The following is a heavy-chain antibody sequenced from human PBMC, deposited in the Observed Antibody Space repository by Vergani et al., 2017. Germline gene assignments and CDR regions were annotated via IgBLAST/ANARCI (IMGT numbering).Heavy chain of an antibody. Sequence: QVQLQESGPGLLKTSETLSLTCNVSGVSITRGNYWGWVRQSPGTGLEWIGYIYHSGSTYYNPSLKSRVTISVDRSKNQFSLKLSSVTAADTAVYYCARAGGYCSSTSCPRGFDPWGQGTLVTVSS. CDR3: ARAGGYCSSTSCPRGFDP. V-gene: IGHV4-38-2*02. CDR1: GVSITRGNY. J-gene: IGHJ5*02. CDR2: IYHSGST. D-gene: IGHD2-2*01.